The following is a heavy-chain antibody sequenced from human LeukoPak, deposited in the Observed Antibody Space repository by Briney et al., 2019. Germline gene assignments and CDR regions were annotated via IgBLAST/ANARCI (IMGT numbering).Heavy chain of an antibody. CDR2: IYSGGST. V-gene: IGHV3-53*01. J-gene: IGHJ4*02. CDR3: ARGRLGNSYGWAGYYFDY. D-gene: IGHD5-18*01. CDR1: GFTVSSNY. Sequence: PGGSLRLSCAVSGFTVSSNYMSWVRQAPGKGLEWVSIIYSGGSTYYTDSVKGRFTISRDYSKNTVYLQMNSLRAEDTAVYYCARGRLGNSYGWAGYYFDYWGQGTLVTVSS.